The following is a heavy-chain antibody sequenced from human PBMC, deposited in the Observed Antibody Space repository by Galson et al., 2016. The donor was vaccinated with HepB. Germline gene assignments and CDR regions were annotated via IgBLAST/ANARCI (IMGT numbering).Heavy chain of an antibody. CDR2: SHNTGSP. J-gene: IGHJ3*02. CDR3: AIINPGDPFDM. Sequence: TLXLTCTVSXXSIXXXAYXXXWXXXPAGXGLEWIGRSHNTGSPDYNPSLKSRVTISIDTPGRQFSLKLSSVTAAGTAVYYCAIINPGDPFDMWGQGTVVTVSS. CDR1: XXSIXXXAYX. V-gene: IGHV4-61*02.